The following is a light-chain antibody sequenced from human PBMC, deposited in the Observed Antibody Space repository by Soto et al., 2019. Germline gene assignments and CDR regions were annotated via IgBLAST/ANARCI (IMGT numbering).Light chain of an antibody. Sequence: VLTQPPSVSGAPGQRVTISCTGSSSYDVHWYRQLPGTAPKLLIYGNTNRPSGVPDRFSASKSGTSASLAITGLQAEDEADYYCQSYDSSLSVSYVFGTGTKVTVL. V-gene: IGLV1-40*01. CDR3: QSYDSSLSVSYV. J-gene: IGLJ1*01. CDR2: GNT. CDR1: SSYD.